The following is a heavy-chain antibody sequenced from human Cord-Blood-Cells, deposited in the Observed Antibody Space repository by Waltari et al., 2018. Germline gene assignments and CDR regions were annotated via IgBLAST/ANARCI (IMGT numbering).Heavy chain of an antibody. Sequence: QVQLVQSGAEVKKPGSSVKVSCKASGGTFSSYAISWVRQAPGQGLEWMGRIRPILGIANDAEKFQGRVTITADKSTSTAYRERSSLRSEDTAVYDCARRPGDCSSTSCYTEYVQHWGQGTMVTVSS. CDR3: ARRPGDCSSTSCYTEYVQH. J-gene: IGHJ1*01. CDR2: IRPILGIA. CDR1: GGTFSSYA. V-gene: IGHV1-69*09. D-gene: IGHD2-2*02.